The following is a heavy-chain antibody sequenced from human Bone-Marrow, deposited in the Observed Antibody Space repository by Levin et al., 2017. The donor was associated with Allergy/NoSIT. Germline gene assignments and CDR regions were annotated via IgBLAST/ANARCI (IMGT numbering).Heavy chain of an antibody. CDR1: GFTFSNYG. D-gene: IGHD2-15*01. CDR3: ARPLLDCTATACQPYY. J-gene: IGHJ4*02. Sequence: GGSLRLSCAASGFTFSNYGIHWVRQAPGKGLEWVAVIWFDGSKDYYADSVKGRFTIYRDNSKNTLYLQMNRLRAEDTAVYYCARPLLDCTATACQPYYGGRGTLVTVSS. V-gene: IGHV3-33*01. CDR2: IWFDGSKD.